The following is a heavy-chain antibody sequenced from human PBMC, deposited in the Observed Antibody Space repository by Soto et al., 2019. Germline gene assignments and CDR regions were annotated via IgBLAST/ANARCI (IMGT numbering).Heavy chain of an antibody. V-gene: IGHV6-1*01. CDR2: TYYRSKWYN. CDR3: ARSLRYFRS. J-gene: IGHJ4*02. Sequence: QTLSVTCAISWDSVSSNCAAWNWIRQSPSRGLEWLGRTYYRSKWYNDYAVSVKSRITINPDTSKNQFSLKLSSVTAADTAVYYCARSLRYFRSWGQGTLVTVSS. CDR1: WDSVSSNCAA. D-gene: IGHD3-9*01.